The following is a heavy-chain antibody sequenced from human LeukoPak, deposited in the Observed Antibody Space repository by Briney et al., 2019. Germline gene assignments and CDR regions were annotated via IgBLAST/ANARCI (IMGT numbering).Heavy chain of an antibody. J-gene: IGHJ3*02. CDR2: INSDGSST. V-gene: IGHV3-74*01. CDR1: GFTFSSYW. CDR3: ARDQAPGYSGYDYADAFDI. D-gene: IGHD5-12*01. Sequence: TGGSLRLSCAASGFTFSSYWMHWVRQAPGKGLVWVSRINSDGSSTSYADSVKGRFTISRDNAKNALYLQMNSLRAEDTAVYYCARDQAPGYSGYDYADAFDIWGRGTMVTVSS.